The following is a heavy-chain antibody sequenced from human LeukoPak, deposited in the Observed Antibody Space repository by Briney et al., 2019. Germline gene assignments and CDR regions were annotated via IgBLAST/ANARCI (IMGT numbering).Heavy chain of an antibody. D-gene: IGHD6-6*01. Sequence: SETLSLTCAVSGGSISSSNWWSWVRQPPGKGLEWIGEIYHSGSTNYNPSLKSRVTISVDKSKNQFSLKLSSVTAADTAVYYCARTIAARAGYYFDYWGQGTLVTVSS. CDR3: ARTIAARAGYYFDY. J-gene: IGHJ4*02. V-gene: IGHV4-4*02. CDR2: IYHSGST. CDR1: GGSISSSNW.